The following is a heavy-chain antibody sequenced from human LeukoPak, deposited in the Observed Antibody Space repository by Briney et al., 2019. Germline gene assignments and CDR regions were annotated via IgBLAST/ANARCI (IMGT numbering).Heavy chain of an antibody. CDR2: ISGSGGST. CDR1: GFTFSSYA. D-gene: IGHD3-22*01. J-gene: IGHJ5*02. CDR3: AKDLWGFYDSSGYSHNWFDP. Sequence: PGGSLRLSCAASGFTFSSYAMSWVRQAPGKGLEWVSAISGSGGSTYYADSVKGRFTISRDNSKNTLYLQMNSLRAEDTAVYYCAKDLWGFYDSSGYSHNWFDPWGQGPLVTVSS. V-gene: IGHV3-23*01.